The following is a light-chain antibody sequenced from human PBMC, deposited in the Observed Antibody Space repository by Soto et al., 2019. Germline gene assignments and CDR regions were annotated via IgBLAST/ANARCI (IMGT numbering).Light chain of an antibody. J-gene: IGKJ1*01. V-gene: IGKV1-13*02. CDR2: DAS. CDR3: QQYSSYSQT. Sequence: AIQLTQSPSSLSASVGDRVSIICRASQGIGSALAWYQLKPGAAPALLIYDASTLESGVPSRFSGSRSGADFTLTISSLQPEDFDTYYCQQYSSYSQTFGQGTKV. CDR1: QGIGSA.